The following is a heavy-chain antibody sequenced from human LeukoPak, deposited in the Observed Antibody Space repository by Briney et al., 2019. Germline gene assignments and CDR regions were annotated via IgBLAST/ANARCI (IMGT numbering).Heavy chain of an antibody. V-gene: IGHV1-8*03. Sequence: ASVKVSCKASGYTFTRYDINWVRQATGQGLEWMGWMNPNSGNTGHAQKIQGRITITRNTSISTAYMELSSLRSEDTAVYYCARVGGGTTLPVYWGQGTLVTVSS. D-gene: IGHD1-7*01. CDR1: GYTFTRYD. J-gene: IGHJ4*02. CDR3: ARVGGGTTLPVY. CDR2: MNPNSGNT.